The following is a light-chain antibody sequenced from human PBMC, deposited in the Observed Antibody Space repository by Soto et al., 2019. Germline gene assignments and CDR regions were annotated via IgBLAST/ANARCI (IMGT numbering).Light chain of an antibody. CDR1: QDIAIY. CDR2: KAS. CDR3: QQYLITPWT. Sequence: LTQPPSHLYGSVGERVTPNCRAIQDIAIYLAWYQQKPGKAPKLLIYKASTLKSGVPSRFSGSGSGTDFTLTIGRLEPEDFAVYYCQQYLITPWTFGQGTKVDI. J-gene: IGKJ1*01. V-gene: IGKV1-9*01.